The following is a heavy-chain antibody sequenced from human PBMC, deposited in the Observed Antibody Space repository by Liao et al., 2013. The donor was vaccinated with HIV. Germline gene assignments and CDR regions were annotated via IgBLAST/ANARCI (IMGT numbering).Heavy chain of an antibody. CDR2: IYYSGST. J-gene: IGHJ2*01. CDR3: ARAGGYSSGWSWYFDL. D-gene: IGHD6-19*01. Sequence: QVQLQESGPGLVKPSETLSLTCTVSGGSISSYYWSWIRQPPGKGLEWIGYIYYSGSTNYNPSLKSRVTISVDTSKNQFSLKLSSVTAADTAVYYCARAGGYSSGWSWYFDLWGRGTLVTVSS. V-gene: IGHV4-59*01. CDR1: GGSISSYY.